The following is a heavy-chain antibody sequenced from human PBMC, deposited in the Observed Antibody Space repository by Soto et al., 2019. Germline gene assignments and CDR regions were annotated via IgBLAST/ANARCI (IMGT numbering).Heavy chain of an antibody. Sequence: GASVKVSCKASGYTFTGYYMHWVRQAPGQGLEWMGGINPIFGTANYAQKFQGRVTITADASTSTAYMELSSLRSEDTAVYYCASKTYCGGDCYSWYFDLWGRGTLVTVSS. V-gene: IGHV1-69*13. CDR3: ASKTYCGGDCYSWYFDL. D-gene: IGHD2-21*02. CDR1: GYTFTGYY. J-gene: IGHJ2*01. CDR2: INPIFGTA.